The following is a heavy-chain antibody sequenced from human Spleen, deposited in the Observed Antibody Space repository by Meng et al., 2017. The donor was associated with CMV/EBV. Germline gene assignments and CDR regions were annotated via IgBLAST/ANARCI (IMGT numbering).Heavy chain of an antibody. Sequence: QLQLQESGPGLVKPSETLSLTCTVSGGSISSSSYYWGWIRQPPGKGLEWIGSIYYSGSTYYNPSLKSRVTISVDTSKNQFSLKLSSVTAADTAVYYCARDSPQRGPFDYWGQGTLVTVSS. CDR2: IYYSGST. V-gene: IGHV4-39*07. D-gene: IGHD3-16*01. CDR3: ARDSPQRGPFDY. J-gene: IGHJ4*02. CDR1: GGSISSSSYY.